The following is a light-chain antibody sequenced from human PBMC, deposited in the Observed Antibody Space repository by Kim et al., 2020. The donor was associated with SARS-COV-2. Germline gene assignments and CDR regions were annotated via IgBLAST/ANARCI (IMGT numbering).Light chain of an antibody. V-gene: IGKV3-11*01. J-gene: IGKJ2*03. Sequence: FSPGETVTLSCRASQSFGGNLAWYQHKLGQAPRLLIYDASNRAFGVPDRFSGSGSGTDFTLTISSLEPEDFAIYYCQQRSNWPRYSFGQGTKLEIK. CDR2: DAS. CDR1: QSFGGN. CDR3: QQRSNWPRYS.